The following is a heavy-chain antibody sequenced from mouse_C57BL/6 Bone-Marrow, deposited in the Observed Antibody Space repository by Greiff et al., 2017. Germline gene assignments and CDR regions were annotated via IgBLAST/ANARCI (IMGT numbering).Heavy chain of an antibody. Sequence: EVKLQESGGGLVKPGGSLKLSCAASGFTFSSYTMSWVRQTPEKRLEWVAPISGGGGNTYYPDSVKGGFTISRDNAKNTLYLQMSSLRSEDTALYYCARGLAGFDYWGQGTTLTVSS. CDR2: ISGGGGNT. D-gene: IGHD3-1*01. V-gene: IGHV5-9*01. CDR1: GFTFSSYT. CDR3: ARGLAGFDY. J-gene: IGHJ2*01.